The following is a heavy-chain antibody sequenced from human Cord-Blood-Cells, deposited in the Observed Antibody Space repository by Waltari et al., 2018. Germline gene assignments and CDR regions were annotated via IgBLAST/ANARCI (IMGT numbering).Heavy chain of an antibody. D-gene: IGHD6-6*01. V-gene: IGHV3-73*02. CDR2: IRSKAHIYAT. J-gene: IGHJ6*03. CDR1: GFTFSGSA. Sequence: EVQLVESGGGLVQPGGSLKLSCAASGFTFSGSAMHWVRQASGKGLEWVGRIRSKAHIYATAYAASVKGRFTISRDDSRNTAYLQMNSLKTEDTAVYYCTRRRLGIAARPEYYYYMDVWGKGTTVTVSS. CDR3: TRRRLGIAARPEYYYYMDV.